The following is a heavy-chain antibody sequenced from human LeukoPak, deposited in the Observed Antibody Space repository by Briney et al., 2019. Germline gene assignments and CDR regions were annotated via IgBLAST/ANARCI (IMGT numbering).Heavy chain of an antibody. V-gene: IGHV3-30*02. D-gene: IGHD3-3*01. CDR3: AKDAVRFLEWYYFDY. Sequence: GGSLRLSCAASGFTFSSYGMHWVRQAPGKGLEWVAFIRYDGSYKYYADSVKGRFTISRDKSKNTLYLQINSLRAEDTAVYYCAKDAVRFLEWYYFDYWGQGTLVTVSS. J-gene: IGHJ4*02. CDR1: GFTFSSYG. CDR2: IRYDGSYK.